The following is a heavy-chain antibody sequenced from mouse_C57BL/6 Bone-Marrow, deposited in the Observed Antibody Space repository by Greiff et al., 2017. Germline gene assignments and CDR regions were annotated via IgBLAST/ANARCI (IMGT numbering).Heavy chain of an antibody. D-gene: IGHD2-4*01. J-gene: IGHJ3*01. Sequence: VQLQQSGAELVRPGASVTLSCKASGYTFTDYEMHWVKQTPVHGLEWIGAIDPETGGTAYNQKFKGQAILTADKSSSTAYMELRSLTSEDSAVYYCTRWDYDAAYWGQGTLVTVSA. CDR1: GYTFTDYE. CDR2: IDPETGGT. V-gene: IGHV1-15*01. CDR3: TRWDYDAAY.